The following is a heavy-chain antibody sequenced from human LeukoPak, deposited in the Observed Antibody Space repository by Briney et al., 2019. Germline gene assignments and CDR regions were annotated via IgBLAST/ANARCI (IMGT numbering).Heavy chain of an antibody. D-gene: IGHD1-1*01. CDR1: GGSISSYY. CDR3: AREGTNQPPDPLGVYAFDI. V-gene: IGHV4-59*01. J-gene: IGHJ3*02. Sequence: SETLSLTCTVSGGSISSYYWSWIRQPPGKGLEWIGYVYYSGSTNYNPSLKSRVTISVDTSKNRFSLKLSSVTAADTAVYYCAREGTNQPPDPLGVYAFDIWGQGTMVTVSS. CDR2: VYYSGST.